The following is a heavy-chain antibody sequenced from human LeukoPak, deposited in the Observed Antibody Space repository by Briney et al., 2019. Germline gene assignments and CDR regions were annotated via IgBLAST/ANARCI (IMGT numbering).Heavy chain of an antibody. J-gene: IGHJ4*02. Sequence: SETLSLTCTVSGGSINTPNYYWGWIRQTPGKGLEWIGNIFYSGGTYYSPSLTSRVTISVDTSKNQFSLKLSSVTAADTAVYYCARGSWLVGATPQGPFDYWGQGTLVTVSS. V-gene: IGHV4-39*07. CDR2: IFYSGGT. CDR3: ARGSWLVGATPQGPFDY. D-gene: IGHD1-26*01. CDR1: GGSINTPNYY.